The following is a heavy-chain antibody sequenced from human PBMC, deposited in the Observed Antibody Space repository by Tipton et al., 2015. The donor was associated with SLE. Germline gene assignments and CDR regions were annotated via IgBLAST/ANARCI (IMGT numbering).Heavy chain of an antibody. V-gene: IGHV4-61*02. Sequence: TLSLTCTVSGGSLSRGRYYWSWIRPPAGKGLEWIGRIYTSGSTNYNPSLKSRVTISVDMSKNQFSLKLSSVTAADTAVYYCARHRFQSFAVVNWGQGTLVTVSS. D-gene: IGHD2-15*01. CDR1: GGSLSRGRYY. J-gene: IGHJ4*02. CDR3: ARHRFQSFAVVN. CDR2: IYTSGST.